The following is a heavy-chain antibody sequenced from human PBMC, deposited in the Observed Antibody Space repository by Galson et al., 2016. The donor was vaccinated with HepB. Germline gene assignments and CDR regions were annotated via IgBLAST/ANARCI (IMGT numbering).Heavy chain of an antibody. J-gene: IGHJ4*02. V-gene: IGHV4-39*02. CDR2: IANSGST. CDR1: GDPINIARYF. D-gene: IGHD6-13*01. Sequence: SETLSLTCSVSGDPINIARYFWGWIRQSPTRGLEWIGTIANSGSTYYNPSLRSRVSISVDTSRNQFSLKLNSVTAADTALYYCVRDECNISWYKYWGQGTLVTVSS. CDR3: VRDECNISWYKY.